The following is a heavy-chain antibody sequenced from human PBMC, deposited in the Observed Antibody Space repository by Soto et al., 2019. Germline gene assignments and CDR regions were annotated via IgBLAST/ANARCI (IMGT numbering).Heavy chain of an antibody. Sequence: GESLKISCKGSGYSFTSYWIGWVRQMPGKGLEWMGIIYPGDPDTRYSPSFQGQVTISADKSISTAYLQWSSLKASDTAMYYCARGVVVTGNWFDPWGQGTLVTVSS. CDR2: IYPGDPDT. CDR3: ARGVVVTGNWFDP. V-gene: IGHV5-51*01. CDR1: GYSFTSYW. D-gene: IGHD2-21*02. J-gene: IGHJ5*02.